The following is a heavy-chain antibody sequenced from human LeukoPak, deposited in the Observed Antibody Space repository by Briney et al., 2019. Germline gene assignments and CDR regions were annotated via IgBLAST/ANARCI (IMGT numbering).Heavy chain of an antibody. CDR1: GFTFSSYA. Sequence: SGGSLRLSCAASGFTFSSYAMSWVRQAPGKGLEWVSVIYSGGSTYYADSVKGRFTISRDNSKNTLYLQMNSLRAEDTAVYYCASGSSSWPKAFDIWGQGTMVTVSS. J-gene: IGHJ3*02. CDR2: IYSGGST. V-gene: IGHV3-66*01. CDR3: ASGSSSWPKAFDI. D-gene: IGHD6-13*01.